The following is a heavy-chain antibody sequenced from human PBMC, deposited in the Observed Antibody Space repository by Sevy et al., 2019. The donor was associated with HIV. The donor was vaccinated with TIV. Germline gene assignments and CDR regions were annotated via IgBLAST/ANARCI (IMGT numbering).Heavy chain of an antibody. V-gene: IGHV3-23*01. CDR3: TNRGIVIITGFDY. CDR1: GVIFNSHA. J-gene: IGHJ4*02. Sequence: GGSLRLSCAASGVIFNSHAMSWVRQAPGKGLEWVSTISGSGGYTYYSDSVKGRFSISRDNSKNTVYLQMNRLRAEDTAVYYCTNRGIVIITGFDYWGQGTLVTVSS. CDR2: ISGSGGYT. D-gene: IGHD1-20*01.